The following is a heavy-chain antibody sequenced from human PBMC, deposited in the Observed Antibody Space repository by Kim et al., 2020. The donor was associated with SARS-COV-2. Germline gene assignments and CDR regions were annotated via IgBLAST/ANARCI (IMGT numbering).Heavy chain of an antibody. CDR3: AQRGNDY. Sequence: GESLRLSCAASGFTFSSYDMIWVRQAPGRGLEWVSGSVGIGGSTYYAESVKSRFTISRDNSKNTLFLQMYRLRAADTAIYYCAQRGNDYWGQGTLVTVSS. CDR2: SVGIGGST. V-gene: IGHV3-23*01. J-gene: IGHJ4*02. CDR1: GFTFSSYD.